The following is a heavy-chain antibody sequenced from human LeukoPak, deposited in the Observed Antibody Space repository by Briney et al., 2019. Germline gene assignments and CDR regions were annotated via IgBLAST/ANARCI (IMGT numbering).Heavy chain of an antibody. CDR2: ILYDRRNK. Sequence: PVGSLRLSCAASGFTFSCYAMLWVRQAPGKGLEWVAFILYDRRNKFCADSVKGRFTVSRDNSKNTLYLQMNSLRVEDTAIYYCAKDKNDSGDYSSMDVWGKGTTVTVSS. D-gene: IGHD4-17*01. CDR3: AKDKNDSGDYSSMDV. J-gene: IGHJ6*03. V-gene: IGHV3-30*02. CDR1: GFTFSCYA.